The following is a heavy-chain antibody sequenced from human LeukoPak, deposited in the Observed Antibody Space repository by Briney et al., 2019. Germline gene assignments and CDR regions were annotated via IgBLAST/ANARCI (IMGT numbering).Heavy chain of an antibody. Sequence: EASVKVSCKASGYTFTSYGISWVRQAPGQGVDGMGLISAYNCNTNYAQKLQGRVTMTTDTSTSTAYMELRSLRSDDTAVYYCARVVSSRGYGSGSYYKDYWGQGTLVTVSS. J-gene: IGHJ4*02. CDR2: ISAYNCNT. D-gene: IGHD3-10*01. CDR1: GYTFTSYG. CDR3: ARVVSSRGYGSGSYYKDY. V-gene: IGHV1-18*01.